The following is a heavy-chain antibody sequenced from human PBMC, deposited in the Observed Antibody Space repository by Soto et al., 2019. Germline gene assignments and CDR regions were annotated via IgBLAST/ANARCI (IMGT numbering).Heavy chain of an antibody. CDR3: ARDLGYQTLDY. D-gene: IGHD6-25*01. Sequence: EVQLVESGGGLVQPGGSLRLSCAASGLTFSSSWMSWARQAPGTGLEWVANIKQDGSEKYYLDSVMGRSTISRDNAKNALYLQMNSLRAEDTAVYYCARDLGYQTLDYWGQGTLGTVSS. CDR1: GLTFSSSW. J-gene: IGHJ4*02. CDR2: IKQDGSEK. V-gene: IGHV3-7*01.